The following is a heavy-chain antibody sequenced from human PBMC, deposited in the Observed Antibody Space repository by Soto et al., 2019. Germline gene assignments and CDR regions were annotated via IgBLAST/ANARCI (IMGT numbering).Heavy chain of an antibody. V-gene: IGHV4-39*07. CDR3: ARVVAVSPRYYYYYYMDV. CDR1: GGSISSSSYY. Sequence: SETLSLTCTVSGGSISSSSYYWGWIRQPPRKGLEWIGSIYYSGSTNYNPSLKSRVTISVDTSKNQFSLKLSSVTAADTAVYYCARVVAVSPRYYYYYYMDVWGKGTTVTVSS. D-gene: IGHD2-15*01. J-gene: IGHJ6*03. CDR2: IYYSGST.